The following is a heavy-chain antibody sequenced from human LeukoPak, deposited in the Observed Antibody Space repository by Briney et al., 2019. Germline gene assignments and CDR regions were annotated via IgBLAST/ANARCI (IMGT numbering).Heavy chain of an antibody. CDR3: AKERQNYGDYDY. J-gene: IGHJ4*02. D-gene: IGHD4-17*01. Sequence: QPGGSLRLSCAASGFTFSSYAMSWVRQAPGKGLEWVSVISAGGGSAYYADSVKGRFTISRDNSKNTLYLQMSSLRAEDTAVYYCAKERQNYGDYDYWGQGTLVTVSS. CDR1: GFTFSSYA. CDR2: ISAGGGSA. V-gene: IGHV3-23*01.